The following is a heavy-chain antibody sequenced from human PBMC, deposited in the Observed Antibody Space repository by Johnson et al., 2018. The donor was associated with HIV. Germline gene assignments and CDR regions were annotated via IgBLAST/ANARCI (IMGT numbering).Heavy chain of an antibody. Sequence: VQLVESGGGVVRPGGSLRLSCEASGFTFDDYGMSWVRQGPGKGLEWVSGINWNGGSIGYADSVKGRFTISRDNAKNSLYLQMNSLRAEDTAVYYCARDFSDYGDYGRCAFDIWGQGTMVTVSS. J-gene: IGHJ3*02. V-gene: IGHV3-20*04. D-gene: IGHD4-17*01. CDR2: INWNGGSI. CDR3: ARDFSDYGDYGRCAFDI. CDR1: GFTFDDYG.